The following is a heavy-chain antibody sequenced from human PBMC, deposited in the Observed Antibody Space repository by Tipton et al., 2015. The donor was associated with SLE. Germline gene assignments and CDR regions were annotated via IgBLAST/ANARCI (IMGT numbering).Heavy chain of an antibody. CDR2: MYSSGTT. CDR3: ATGLAVRRNYFDH. Sequence: GLVKPSETLSLTCTVSGGSISSYYWSWIRQPAGKGLEWVGRMYSSGTTDYNSTLKSRVRISLDRSRNQFSLDVTSATAADTAVYFCATGLAVRRNYFDHWGKGIQVTVSS. CDR1: GGSISSYY. V-gene: IGHV4-4*07. D-gene: IGHD3-16*01. J-gene: IGHJ4*02.